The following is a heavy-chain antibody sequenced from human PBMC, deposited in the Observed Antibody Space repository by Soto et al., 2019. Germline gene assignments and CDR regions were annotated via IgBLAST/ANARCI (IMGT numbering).Heavy chain of an antibody. Sequence: ASVKVSCKVSGYTLTELSMHWVRQAPGKGXQWRGGFDPEDGETIYAQKFQGRVTMPEDTSTDTAYLELSSLRSEDTAVYSWATLMPAAIRGKTHWNPRPKYGMDVWGQGTTVTVSS. CDR2: FDPEDGET. CDR1: GYTLTELS. D-gene: IGHD2-2*02. V-gene: IGHV1-24*01. CDR3: ATLMPAAIRGKTHWNPRPKYGMDV. J-gene: IGHJ6*02.